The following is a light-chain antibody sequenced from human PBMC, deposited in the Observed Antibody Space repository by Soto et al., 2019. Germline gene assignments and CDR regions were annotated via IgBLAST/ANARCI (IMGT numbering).Light chain of an antibody. CDR3: SSYAGSNIDYV. V-gene: IGLV2-8*01. J-gene: IGLJ1*01. CDR1: SGDVGGYKY. CDR2: EVS. Sequence: QSVLTQPPSASGSPGQSVTISCTGTSGDVGGYKYVSWYQQHPGKVPKLMIYEVSKRPSGVPDRFSGSKSGNTASLTVSGLQAEDEADYYCSSYAGSNIDYVFGTGTKLTVL.